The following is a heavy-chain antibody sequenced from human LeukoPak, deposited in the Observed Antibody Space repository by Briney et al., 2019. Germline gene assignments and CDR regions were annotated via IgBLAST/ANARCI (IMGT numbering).Heavy chain of an antibody. CDR1: GYSFTSYG. Sequence: ASVKVSCKASGYSFTSYGISWVRQAPGQGLEWMGWISAYNGNTNYAQKLQGRVTMTTDTSTSTAYMELRSLRSDDTAVYYCARAGYCSSTSCHIDYWGQGTLVTVSS. CDR2: ISAYNGNT. CDR3: ARAGYCSSTSCHIDY. V-gene: IGHV1-18*01. D-gene: IGHD2-2*01. J-gene: IGHJ4*02.